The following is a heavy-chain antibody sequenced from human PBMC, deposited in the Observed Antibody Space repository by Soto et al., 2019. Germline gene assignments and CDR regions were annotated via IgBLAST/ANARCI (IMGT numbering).Heavy chain of an antibody. D-gene: IGHD6-19*01. V-gene: IGHV3-23*01. J-gene: IGHJ6*02. CDR3: AKEMPRMCTLAGGMDV. Sequence: PSGSIRLCCASSGVTFCISVMGLALQAPGKGLEWVSAISGSGGSTYYADSVKGRFTISRDNSKNTLYLQMNSLRAEDTAVYYCAKEMPRMCTLAGGMDVWGQGTTVTVSS. CDR2: ISGSGGST. CDR1: GVTFCISV.